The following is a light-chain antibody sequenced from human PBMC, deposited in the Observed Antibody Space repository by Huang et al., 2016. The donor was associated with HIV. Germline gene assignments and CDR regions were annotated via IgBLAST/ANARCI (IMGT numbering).Light chain of an antibody. CDR2: DAS. J-gene: IGKJ4*01. CDR1: QSVDTY. V-gene: IGKV3-11*01. Sequence: EIVLTQSPVTLSKSPGQRATLSCRASQSVDTYLAWYQQKPGQAPTLLIYDASHRATGIPARFGGSGSGTDFTLAISSLEPDDFAVYFCQQRSTWPPTFGGGTTMEIK. CDR3: QQRSTWPPT.